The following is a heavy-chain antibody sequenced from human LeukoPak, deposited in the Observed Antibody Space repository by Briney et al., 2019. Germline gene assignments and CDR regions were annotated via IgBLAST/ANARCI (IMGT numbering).Heavy chain of an antibody. CDR1: GGSISSSSYY. J-gene: IGHJ3*02. Sequence: SETLSLTCTVSGGSISSSSYYWGWIRQPPGKGLEWIGSIYYSGSTYYNPSLKSRVTISIDTSKNQFSLKLSSVTAADTAVYYCVRSDYGRSFDIWGQGTMVTGSS. D-gene: IGHD4-17*01. CDR3: VRSDYGRSFDI. CDR2: IYYSGST. V-gene: IGHV4-39*07.